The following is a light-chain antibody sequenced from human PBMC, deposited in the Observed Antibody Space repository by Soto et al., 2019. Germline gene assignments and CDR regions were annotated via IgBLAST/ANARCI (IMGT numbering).Light chain of an antibody. CDR2: SNT. V-gene: IGLV1-40*01. CDR1: SSNIGGGYT. Sequence: QLVLTQPPSVSGTPGQRVTISCTGTSSNIGGGYTVQWYQQLPGAAPKLLIFSNTNRPSRVPDRFSGSRSGTSASLAITGLQAEDEADYYCQSYDSRLSAWVFGGGTKLTVL. CDR3: QSYDSRLSAWV. J-gene: IGLJ3*02.